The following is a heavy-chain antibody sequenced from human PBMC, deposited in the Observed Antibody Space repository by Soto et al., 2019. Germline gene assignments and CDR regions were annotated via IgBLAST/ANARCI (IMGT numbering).Heavy chain of an antibody. J-gene: IGHJ4*02. V-gene: IGHV1-18*01. CDR2: INPSNDNT. D-gene: IGHD1-26*01. Sequence: QVQLVQSGGEVKKPGASVKVSCKASNYSFSSFGISWMRQAPGQGLEWMAWINPSNDNTNYAQSLQGRVTLTTDTSTSTAYMELRSLRSDDTAGYYGARDPFYSGTNLQVGYFDSWGQGTLVTVSS. CDR3: ARDPFYSGTNLQVGYFDS. CDR1: NYSFSSFG.